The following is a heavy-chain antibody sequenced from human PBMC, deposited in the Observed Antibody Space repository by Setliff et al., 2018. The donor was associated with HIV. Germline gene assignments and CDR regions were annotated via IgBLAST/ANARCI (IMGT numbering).Heavy chain of an antibody. Sequence: ASVKVSCKASGYTFNSYDINWVRQATGQGLEWMGWMNPNSGNTGYAQKFQGRVTMTRSTSISTDYMELTSLRSADTAVYYCARRGYYDTGGYYSFPYWGQGTLVTVSS. CDR2: MNPNSGNT. J-gene: IGHJ4*02. CDR1: GYTFNSYD. CDR3: ARRGYYDTGGYYSFPY. V-gene: IGHV1-8*02. D-gene: IGHD3-22*01.